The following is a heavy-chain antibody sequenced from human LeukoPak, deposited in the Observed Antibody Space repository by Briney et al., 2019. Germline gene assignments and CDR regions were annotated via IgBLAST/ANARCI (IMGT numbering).Heavy chain of an antibody. D-gene: IGHD3-10*01. Sequence: PGGSLRLSCAASGFTFSSYGMHWVRQAPGKGLEWVAFIRYDGSNKYYADSVKGRFTISRDNSKNTLYLQMNSLRAEDTAVYYCAKLGEVLWFGGLSDIDYWGQGTLVTVSS. CDR3: AKLGEVLWFGGLSDIDY. CDR2: IRYDGSNK. J-gene: IGHJ4*02. CDR1: GFTFSSYG. V-gene: IGHV3-30*02.